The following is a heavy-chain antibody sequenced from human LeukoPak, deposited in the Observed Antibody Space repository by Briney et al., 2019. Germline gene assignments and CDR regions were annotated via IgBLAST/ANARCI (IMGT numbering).Heavy chain of an antibody. J-gene: IGHJ4*02. CDR3: ARAVHIVVVTANRPFDY. CDR1: GYTFTSYY. Sequence: ASVKVSCKASGYTFTSYYMHWVRQAPGQGLEWMGIINPSGGSTSYAQKFQGRVTMTRDTSTSTAYMELRSLRSDDTAVYYCARAVHIVVVTANRPFDYWGQGTLVTVSS. V-gene: IGHV1-46*01. CDR2: INPSGGST. D-gene: IGHD2-21*02.